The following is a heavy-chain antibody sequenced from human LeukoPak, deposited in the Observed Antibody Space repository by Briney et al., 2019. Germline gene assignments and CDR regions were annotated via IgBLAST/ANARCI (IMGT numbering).Heavy chain of an antibody. J-gene: IGHJ4*02. CDR1: GGTFRSYA. D-gene: IGHD5-18*01. CDR2: IIPIFGTA. Sequence: SVKVSCKASGGTFRSYAISWVRRAPGQGLEWMGGIIPIFGTANYAQKFQGRVTITADESTSTAYMELSSLRSEDTAVYYCARDQGYRYGYGDFDYWGQGTLVTVSS. V-gene: IGHV1-69*01. CDR3: ARDQGYRYGYGDFDY.